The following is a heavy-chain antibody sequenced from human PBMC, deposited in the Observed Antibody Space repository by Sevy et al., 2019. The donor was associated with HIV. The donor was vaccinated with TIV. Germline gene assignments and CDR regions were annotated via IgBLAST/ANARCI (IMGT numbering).Heavy chain of an antibody. V-gene: IGHV3-9*01. CDR2: ISWNSGSI. Sequence: GGSLRLSCAASGFTFDDYAMHWVRQAPGKGLEWVSGISWNSGSIGYADSVKGRFTISRDNAKNSLYLQMNSLRAEDTALYYCAKDKDDFWKGGRNSWFDPWGQGTLVTVSS. J-gene: IGHJ5*02. CDR1: GFTFDDYA. CDR3: AKDKDDFWKGGRNSWFDP. D-gene: IGHD3-3*01.